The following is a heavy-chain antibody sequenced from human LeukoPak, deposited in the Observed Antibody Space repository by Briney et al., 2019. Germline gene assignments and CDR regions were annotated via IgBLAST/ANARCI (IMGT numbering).Heavy chain of an antibody. Sequence: GESLKISCKGSGYSFTNYWIAWVRQMPGKGLEWMGSIYPGDSDTRYSPSLEGQVTISADNPFTTAYLQWSGLKASDTALYYCARRADGYRKRFDYWGQGTLVTVSS. D-gene: IGHD5-24*01. CDR3: ARRADGYRKRFDY. J-gene: IGHJ4*02. CDR1: GYSFTNYW. V-gene: IGHV5-51*01. CDR2: IYPGDSDT.